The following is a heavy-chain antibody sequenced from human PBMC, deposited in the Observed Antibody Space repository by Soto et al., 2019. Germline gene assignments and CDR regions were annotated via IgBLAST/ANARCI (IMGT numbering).Heavy chain of an antibody. CDR2: INHSGST. CDR1: GGSFSGYY. D-gene: IGHD3-9*01. CDR3: ARGGRHYDILTGYYHYYYYYYMDV. Sequence: SETLSLTCAVYGGSFSGYYWSWIRQPPGKGLEWIGEINHSGSTNYNPSLKSRVTISVDTSKNQFSLKLSSVTAADTAVYYCARGGRHYDILTGYYHYYYYYYMDVWGKGTTVTVSS. V-gene: IGHV4-34*01. J-gene: IGHJ6*03.